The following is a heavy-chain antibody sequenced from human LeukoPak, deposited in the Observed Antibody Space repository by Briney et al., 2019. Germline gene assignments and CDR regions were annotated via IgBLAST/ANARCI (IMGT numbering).Heavy chain of an antibody. CDR3: ARPLMESYGEYDN. J-gene: IGHJ4*02. V-gene: IGHV5-51*01. CDR1: GYSFASYW. Sequence: GESLKISCKGSGYSFASYWIGWVRQMPGKGLEWMGIIYPGDSDTRYSPSFQGQVTISADKSISTAYLQWSSLKASDTAMYYCARPLMESYGEYDNWGQGTLVTVSS. CDR2: IYPGDSDT. D-gene: IGHD4-17*01.